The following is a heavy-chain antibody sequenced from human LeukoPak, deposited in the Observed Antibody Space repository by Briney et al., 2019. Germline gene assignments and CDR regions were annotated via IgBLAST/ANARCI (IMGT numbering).Heavy chain of an antibody. CDR2: ISASGVST. V-gene: IGHV3-23*01. CDR3: AKRGRGYNSGWYEYYFDY. J-gene: IGHJ4*02. CDR1: GFTFSSDA. Sequence: GGSLRLSCAASGFTFSSDAMSWVRQAPGKGLEWVSTISASGVSTYYADSARGRFTISGDNSKNTLYLQMNSLRAEDTAVYYCAKRGRGYNSGWYEYYFDYWGQGTLVTVSS. D-gene: IGHD6-19*01.